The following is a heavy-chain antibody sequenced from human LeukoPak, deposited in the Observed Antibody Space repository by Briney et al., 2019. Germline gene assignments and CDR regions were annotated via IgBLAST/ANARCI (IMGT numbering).Heavy chain of an antibody. V-gene: IGHV1-8*01. Sequence: ASVKVSCKASGYTFTSYDINWVRQATGQGLEWMGWMNPNSGNTGYAQKFQGRVTMTRNTSISTAYMELSSLRSEDTAVYYCARHPTYDFWSGYTDAFDIWGQGTMVTVSS. CDR1: GYTFTSYD. J-gene: IGHJ3*02. CDR3: ARHPTYDFWSGYTDAFDI. D-gene: IGHD3-3*01. CDR2: MNPNSGNT.